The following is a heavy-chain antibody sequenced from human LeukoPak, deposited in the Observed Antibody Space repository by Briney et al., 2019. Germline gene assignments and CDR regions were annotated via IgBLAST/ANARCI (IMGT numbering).Heavy chain of an antibody. CDR2: ISSSSSYI. V-gene: IGHV3-21*01. CDR3: AREPYSGSHSASYYYYMDV. CDR1: GFTFSSYA. D-gene: IGHD1-26*01. Sequence: GGSLRLSCAASGFTFSSYAMHWVRQAPGKGLEWVSSISSSSSYIYYADSVKGRFTISRDNAKNSLYLQMNSLRAEDTAVYYCAREPYSGSHSASYYYYMDVWGKGTTVTVSS. J-gene: IGHJ6*03.